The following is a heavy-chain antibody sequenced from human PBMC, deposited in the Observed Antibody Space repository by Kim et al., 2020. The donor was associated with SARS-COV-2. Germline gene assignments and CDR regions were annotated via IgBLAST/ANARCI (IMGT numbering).Heavy chain of an antibody. V-gene: IGHV4-59*01. J-gene: IGHJ4*02. CDR2: IYYSGST. D-gene: IGHD5-18*01. CDR1: GGSISSYY. CDR3: ARGHSYQDY. Sequence: SETLSLTCTVSGGSISSYYWSWIRQPPGKGLEWIGYIYYSGSTNYNPSLKSRVTISVDTSKNQFSLKLSSVTAADTAVYYCARGHSYQDYWGQGTLVTVSS.